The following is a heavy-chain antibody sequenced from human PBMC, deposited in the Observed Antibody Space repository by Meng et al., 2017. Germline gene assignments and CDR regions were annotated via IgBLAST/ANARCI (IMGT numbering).Heavy chain of an antibody. CDR3: AGTSEYYDSSGYYLDSAFDY. Sequence: GGSLRLSCAASGFTVSSNYMSWVRQAPGKGLEWVSVIYSGGSTYYADSVKGRFTISRDNSKNTLYLQMNSLRAEDTAVHYCAGTSEYYDSSGYYLDSAFDYWGQGTLVTVSS. V-gene: IGHV3-53*01. CDR1: GFTVSSNY. CDR2: IYSGGST. J-gene: IGHJ4*02. D-gene: IGHD3-22*01.